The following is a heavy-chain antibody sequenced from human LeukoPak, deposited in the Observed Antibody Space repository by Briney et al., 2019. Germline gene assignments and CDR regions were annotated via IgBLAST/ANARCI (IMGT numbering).Heavy chain of an antibody. V-gene: IGHV3-21*01. CDR2: ISSSSGSI. CDR1: GFTFSSYS. J-gene: IGHJ4*02. Sequence: GGSLRLSCAASGFTFSSYSMNWVRQAPGKGLEWVSSISSSSGSIYYADSVKGRFTVSRDNAKNSLYLQMNSLRAEDTAVYYCARDWNYFSTWGQETLVTVSS. D-gene: IGHD1-1*01. CDR3: ARDWNYFST.